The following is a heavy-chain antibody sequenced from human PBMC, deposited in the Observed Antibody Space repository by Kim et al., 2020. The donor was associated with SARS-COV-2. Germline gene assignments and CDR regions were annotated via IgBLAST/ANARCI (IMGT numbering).Heavy chain of an antibody. V-gene: IGHV3-21*01. D-gene: IGHD3-16*01. J-gene: IGHJ4*02. Sequence: YADSVKGRFTISRDNAKNSLYLQMNSLRAEDTAVYYCARDSLRGGYYFDYWGQGTLVTVSS. CDR3: ARDSLRGGYYFDY.